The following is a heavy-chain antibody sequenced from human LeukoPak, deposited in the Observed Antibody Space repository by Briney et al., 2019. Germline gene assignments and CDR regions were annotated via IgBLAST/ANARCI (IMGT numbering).Heavy chain of an antibody. V-gene: IGHV4-61*02. CDR3: ARDAGDPFYFDY. CDR2: IYTRGST. Sequence: SETLSLTCTVSGGSISSGSYYWNWIRQPAGEGLEWIGRIYTRGSTNYNPSLKSRVTISVDTSKNQFSLKLSSVTAADTAVYYCARDAGDPFYFDYWGQGTLVTVSS. CDR1: GGSISSGSYY. D-gene: IGHD7-27*01. J-gene: IGHJ4*02.